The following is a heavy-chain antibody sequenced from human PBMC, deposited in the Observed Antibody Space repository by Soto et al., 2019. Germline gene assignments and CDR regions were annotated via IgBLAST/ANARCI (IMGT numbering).Heavy chain of an antibody. D-gene: IGHD6-19*01. J-gene: IGHJ5*02. CDR1: GFTFSSYG. CDR2: ISYDGSNK. V-gene: IGHV3-30*18. Sequence: QVQLVESGGGVVQPGRSLRLSCAASGFTFSSYGMHWVRQAPGKGLEWVAVISYDGSNKYYADSVKGRFTISRDNSKHTLYLQMNSLRAEDTAVYYCAKDRGIAVAGKNWFDPWGQGTLVTVSS. CDR3: AKDRGIAVAGKNWFDP.